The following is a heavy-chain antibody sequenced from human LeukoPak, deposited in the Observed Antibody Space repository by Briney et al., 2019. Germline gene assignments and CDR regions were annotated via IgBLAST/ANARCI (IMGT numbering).Heavy chain of an antibody. CDR3: ARGAGATVTTDFDY. CDR1: GYIFTDYY. V-gene: IGHV1-2*02. CDR2: INPNSGGT. J-gene: IGHJ4*02. Sequence: ASVKVSCKASGYIFTDYYMHWVRQAPGQGVEWMGWINPNSGGTNYAQKFQGRVTMTRDTSISTAYMELSRLRSDDTAVYYCARGAGATVTTDFDYWGQGTLVTVSS. D-gene: IGHD4-17*01.